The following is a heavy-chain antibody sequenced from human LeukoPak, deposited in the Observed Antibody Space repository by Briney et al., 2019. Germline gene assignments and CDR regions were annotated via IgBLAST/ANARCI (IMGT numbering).Heavy chain of an antibody. Sequence: SETLSLTCTVSGGSVSSGSYYWSWTRQPPGKGLEWIGYIYYSGSTNYNPSLKSRVTISVDTSKNQFSLKLSSVTAADTAVYYCARGYSSGWGLYWYFDLWGRGTLVTVSS. CDR3: ARGYSSGWGLYWYFDL. CDR2: IYYSGST. CDR1: GGSVSSGSYY. J-gene: IGHJ2*01. D-gene: IGHD6-19*01. V-gene: IGHV4-61*01.